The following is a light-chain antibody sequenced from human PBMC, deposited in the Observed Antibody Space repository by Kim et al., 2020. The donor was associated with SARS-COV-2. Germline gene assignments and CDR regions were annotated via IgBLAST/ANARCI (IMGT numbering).Light chain of an antibody. CDR3: QVWT. J-gene: IGKJ1*01. CDR1: QSVNSRF. Sequence: CTLSLSPGERATLSCRASQSVNSRFLAWYQQKPGQAPRLLIYGASSRATGIPDRFSGSGSGTDFTLTISRLEPEDFAVYYCQVWTFGQGTKVDIK. CDR2: GAS. V-gene: IGKV3-20*01.